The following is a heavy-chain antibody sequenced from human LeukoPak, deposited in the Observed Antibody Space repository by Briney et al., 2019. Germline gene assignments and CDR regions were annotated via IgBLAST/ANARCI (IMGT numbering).Heavy chain of an antibody. CDR2: INHSGST. CDR3: ARGAFCGGDCYSGGNYYYYYMDV. Sequence: SETLFLTCAVYGGSFSGYYWSWIRQPPGKGLEWIGEINHSGSTNYNPSLKSRVTISVDTSKNQFSLKLSSVTAADTAVYYCARGAFCGGDCYSGGNYYYYYMDVWGKGTTVTVSS. CDR1: GGSFSGYY. D-gene: IGHD2-21*02. V-gene: IGHV4-34*01. J-gene: IGHJ6*03.